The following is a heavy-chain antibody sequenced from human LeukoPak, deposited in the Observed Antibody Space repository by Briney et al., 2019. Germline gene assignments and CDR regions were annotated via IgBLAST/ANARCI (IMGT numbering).Heavy chain of an antibody. D-gene: IGHD6-19*01. CDR2: IYYSGTT. CDR3: ARDDPLDKISSGWGP. CDR1: GGLISISTYY. V-gene: IGHV4-39*06. J-gene: IGHJ5*02. Sequence: SETLSLTCTVSGGLISISTYYWGWIRQPPGKGLEWIGSIYYSGTTHYNPSLKSRVTIAVDTSKNQFPLKLISVTAADTAVYYCARDDPLDKISSGWGPWGQGTLVTVSS.